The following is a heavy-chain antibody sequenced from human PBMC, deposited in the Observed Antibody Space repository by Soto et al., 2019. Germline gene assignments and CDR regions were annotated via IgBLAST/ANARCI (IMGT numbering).Heavy chain of an antibody. CDR1: GFTFSSYA. V-gene: IGHV3-23*01. J-gene: IGHJ4*02. CDR2: ISGSGGST. Sequence: LRLSCAASGFTFSSYAMRWVRQAPGKGLEWVSAISGSGGSTYYADSVKGRFTISRDNSKNTLYLQMNSLRAEDTAVYYCAKEHIVVVTATKAFDYWGQGTLVTVS. CDR3: AKEHIVVVTATKAFDY. D-gene: IGHD2-21*02.